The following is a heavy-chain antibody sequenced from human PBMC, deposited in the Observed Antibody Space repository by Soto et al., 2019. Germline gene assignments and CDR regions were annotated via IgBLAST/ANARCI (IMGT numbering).Heavy chain of an antibody. D-gene: IGHD3-22*01. J-gene: IGHJ3*02. CDR2: ISWDGGST. CDR1: GFTFDDYT. CDR3: AKGRGIVVVHDAFDI. V-gene: IGHV3-43*01. Sequence: GSLRLSCAASGFTFDDYTMHWVRQAPGKGLEWVSLISWDGGSTYYADSVKGRFTISRDNSKNSLYLQMNSLRTEDTALYYCAKGRGIVVVHDAFDIWGQGTMVTVSS.